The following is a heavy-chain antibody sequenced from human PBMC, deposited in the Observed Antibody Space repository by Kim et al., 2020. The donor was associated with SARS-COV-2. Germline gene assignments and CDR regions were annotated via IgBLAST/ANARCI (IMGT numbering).Heavy chain of an antibody. D-gene: IGHD5-12*01. J-gene: IGHJ6*02. CDR1: GFTFSSYW. CDR3: ARDRLVEMATMWGWYYYYGMDV. CDR2: IKQDGSEK. Sequence: GGSLRLSCAASGFTFSSYWMSWVRQAPGKGLEWVANIKQDGSEKYYVDSVKGRFTISRDNAKNSLYLQMNSLRAEDTAVYYCARDRLVEMATMWGWYYYYGMDVWGQGTTVTVSS. V-gene: IGHV3-7*03.